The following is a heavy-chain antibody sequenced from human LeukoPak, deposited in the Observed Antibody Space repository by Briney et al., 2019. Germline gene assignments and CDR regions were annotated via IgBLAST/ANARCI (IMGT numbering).Heavy chain of an antibody. J-gene: IGHJ4*02. V-gene: IGHV1-69*04. D-gene: IGHD4-11*01. CDR1: GGTFSSYA. CDR3: AREYSNGPLDY. CDR2: IIPILGIA. Sequence: ASVKVSCKASGGTFSSYAISWVRQAPGQGHEWMGRIIPILGIANYAQKFQGRVTITADKSTSTAYMELSSLRSEDTAVYYCAREYSNGPLDYWGQGTLVTVSS.